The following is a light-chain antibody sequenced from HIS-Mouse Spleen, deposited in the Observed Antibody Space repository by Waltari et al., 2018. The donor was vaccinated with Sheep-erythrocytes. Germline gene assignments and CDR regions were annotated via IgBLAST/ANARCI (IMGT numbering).Light chain of an antibody. CDR3: CSYAGSYNHV. CDR2: DVS. CDR1: SSDVGGYNY. V-gene: IGLV2-11*01. Sequence: QSALTQPRSVSGSPGQSVTISCTGTSSDVGGYNYVSWYQQHPGKAPKLMIYDVSKRASGVPGRLSGSKSGNTASLTISGLQAEDEADYYCCSYAGSYNHVFATGTKVTVL. J-gene: IGLJ1*01.